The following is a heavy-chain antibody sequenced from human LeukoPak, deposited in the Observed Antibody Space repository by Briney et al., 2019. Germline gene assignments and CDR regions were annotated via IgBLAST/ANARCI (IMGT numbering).Heavy chain of an antibody. CDR1: GYTFTSYY. CDR2: INPNSGDT. J-gene: IGHJ4*02. Sequence: ASVKVSCKASGYTFTSYYIHWVRQAPGQGLEWMGWINPNSGDTNYAQKFQGRVTMTRDTSITTAYMELSSLRSDDTAVYYCARERDTARFDYWGQGTLVTVSS. D-gene: IGHD5-18*01. CDR3: ARERDTARFDY. V-gene: IGHV1-2*02.